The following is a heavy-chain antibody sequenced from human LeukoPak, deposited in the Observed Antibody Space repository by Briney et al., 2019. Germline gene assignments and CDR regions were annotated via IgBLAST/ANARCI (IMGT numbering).Heavy chain of an antibody. J-gene: IGHJ4*02. D-gene: IGHD6-6*01. CDR1: GGSISSTY. CDR3: ARGLSIYRYSSSSRADY. V-gene: IGHV4-4*07. CDR2: IYTSGST. Sequence: SEALSLTCTVSGGSISSTYWSRIRQPAGKGLEWIGRIYTSGSTNYNPSLKSRVTISVDTSKNHFSLNLSSVTAADTAVYYCARGLSIYRYSSSSRADYWGQGTLVTVSS.